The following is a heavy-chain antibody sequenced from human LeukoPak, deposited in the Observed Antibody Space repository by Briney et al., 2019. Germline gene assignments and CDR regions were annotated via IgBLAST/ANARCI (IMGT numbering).Heavy chain of an antibody. CDR2: MNPNSGNT. CDR1: GYTFTSYD. D-gene: IGHD5-12*01. V-gene: IGHV1-8*01. CDR3: AIRTPVDIVATLGERVRKGLDY. Sequence: ASVKVSCKASGYTFTSYDINWLRQATGQGLEWMGWMNPNSGNTGYAQKFQGRVTMTRNTSMSTAYMELSSLRSEDTAVYYCAIRTPVDIVATLGERVRKGLDYWGQGTLVTVSS. J-gene: IGHJ4*02.